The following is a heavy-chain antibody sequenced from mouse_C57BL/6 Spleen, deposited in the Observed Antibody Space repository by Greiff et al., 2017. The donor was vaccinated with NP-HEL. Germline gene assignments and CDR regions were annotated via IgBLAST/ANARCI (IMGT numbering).Heavy chain of an antibody. D-gene: IGHD1-1*01. CDR1: GYTFTSYD. Sequence: VQLQQSGPELVKPGASVKLSCKASGYTFTSYDINWVKQRPGQGLEWIGWIYPRDGSTKYNEKFKGKATLTVETSSSTAYMELHSLTSEDSAVYFWARGSSYWYFDVWGTGTTVTVSS. J-gene: IGHJ1*03. V-gene: IGHV1-85*01. CDR3: ARGSSYWYFDV. CDR2: IYPRDGST.